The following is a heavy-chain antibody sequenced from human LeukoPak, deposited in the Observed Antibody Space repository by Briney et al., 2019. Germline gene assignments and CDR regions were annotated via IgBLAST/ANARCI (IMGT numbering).Heavy chain of an antibody. J-gene: IGHJ4*02. CDR3: AREKGVTTVVTLGY. Sequence: GASVKVSCKASGYIFTHYDISWVRQAPGQGLEWMGWISADNGNTNYVQEFQGRVTMTTDTSTSTAYMELRSLRSDDTAVYYCAREKGVTTVVTLGYWGQGTLVTVSS. CDR1: GYIFTHYD. CDR2: ISADNGNT. V-gene: IGHV1-18*01. D-gene: IGHD4-23*01.